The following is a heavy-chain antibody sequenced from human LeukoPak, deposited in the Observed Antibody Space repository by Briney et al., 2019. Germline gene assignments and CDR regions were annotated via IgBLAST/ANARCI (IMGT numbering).Heavy chain of an antibody. D-gene: IGHD3-3*01. J-gene: IGHJ5*02. V-gene: IGHV1-69*13. CDR1: GGTFSSYA. Sequence: ASVKVSCKASGGTFSSYAISWVRQAPGQGLEWMGGIIPIFGTANYAQKFQGRVTITADESTSTAYMELSSLRSEDTAVYYCAGDTTAFRFRNWFDPWGQGTLVTVSS. CDR3: AGDTTAFRFRNWFDP. CDR2: IIPIFGTA.